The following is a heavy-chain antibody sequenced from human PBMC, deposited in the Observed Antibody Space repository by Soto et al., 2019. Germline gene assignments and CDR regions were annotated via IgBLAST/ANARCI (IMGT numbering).Heavy chain of an antibody. V-gene: IGHV3-15*07. J-gene: IGHJ4*01. CDR3: TTDSYSRIRIVRFDY. CDR2: VKIKAHGGTT. D-gene: IGHD1-26*01. Sequence: EVQLVESGGGLVKPAGSLRLACAASGFTFSNASINWVRQGPEKGLEWVGRVKIKAHGGTTDYSGPVQGRLASSRNDSNPMVYLQRNRLKIEDTAVYYCTTDSYSRIRIVRFDYWGDGALGTVSS. CDR1: GFTFSNAS.